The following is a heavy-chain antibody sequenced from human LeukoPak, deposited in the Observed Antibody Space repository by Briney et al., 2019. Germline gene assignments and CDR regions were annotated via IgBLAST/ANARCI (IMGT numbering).Heavy chain of an antibody. CDR2: IIPILGIA. Sequence: SVTVSCKASGGTFSSYAISWVRQAPGQGLEWMGRIIPILGIANYAQKFQGRVTITADKSTSTAYMELSSLRSEDTAVYYCASPVPRITMIVGDAFDIWGQGTMVTVSS. V-gene: IGHV1-69*04. CDR3: ASPVPRITMIVGDAFDI. J-gene: IGHJ3*02. D-gene: IGHD3-22*01. CDR1: GGTFSSYA.